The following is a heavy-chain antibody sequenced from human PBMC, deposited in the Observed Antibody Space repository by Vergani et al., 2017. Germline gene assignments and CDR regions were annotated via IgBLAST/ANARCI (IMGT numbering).Heavy chain of an antibody. V-gene: IGHV4-61*05. Sequence: QLHLQESGPGLVKPSETLSLTCTVSGGSITSSGYYWGWIRQPPGKGLEWIGYVSFRGDTLYDPSVKGRMTISLNTSSNQFSLYLTYVTAADTAVYYCARSRIYYGAGSPDYWGQGTLVTVSS. CDR1: GGSITSSGYY. D-gene: IGHD3-10*01. J-gene: IGHJ4*02. CDR2: VSFRGDT. CDR3: ARSRIYYGAGSPDY.